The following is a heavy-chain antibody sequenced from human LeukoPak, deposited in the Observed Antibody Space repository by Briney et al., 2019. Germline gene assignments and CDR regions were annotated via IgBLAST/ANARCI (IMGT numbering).Heavy chain of an antibody. J-gene: IGHJ4*02. CDR3: AISYGSGSYYY. V-gene: IGHV1-46*01. Sequence: ASVKVSCEASGYTFTSYYMHWVRQAPGQGLEWMGIINPSGGSTSYAQKFQGRVTMTRDTSTSTVYMELSSLRSEDTAVYYCAISYGSGSYYYWGQGTLVTVSS. CDR2: INPSGGST. CDR1: GYTFTSYY. D-gene: IGHD3-10*01.